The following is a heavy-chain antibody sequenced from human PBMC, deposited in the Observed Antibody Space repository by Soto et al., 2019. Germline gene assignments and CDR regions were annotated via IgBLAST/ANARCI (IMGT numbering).Heavy chain of an antibody. CDR2: ISGSGGRT. D-gene: IGHD1-26*01. CDR1: GFTFSIYD. V-gene: IGHV3-23*01. CDR3: AKDSGYYHFDY. J-gene: IGHJ4*02. Sequence: GGSLRLSCAASGFTFSIYDMSWVRQAPGKGPEWVSGISGSGGRTYYADSVKGRFTISRDNSKNTLHLQMSSLRAEDTAVYYCAKDSGYYHFDYWGRGTLVTVSS.